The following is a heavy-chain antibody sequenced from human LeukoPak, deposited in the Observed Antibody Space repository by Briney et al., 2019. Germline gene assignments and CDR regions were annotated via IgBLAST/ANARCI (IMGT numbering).Heavy chain of an antibody. D-gene: IGHD3-10*01. V-gene: IGHV1-8*01. CDR2: MNPNSGNT. J-gene: IGHJ5*02. CDR3: ARVRTMVRGVIIPKTRYNWFDP. Sequence: ASVKVSCKASVYTFTSYDINWVRQATGQGLEWMGWMNPNSGNTGYAQKFQGRVTMTRNTSISTDYIELSSLRSEDTAVYYCARVRTMVRGVIIPKTRYNWFDPWGQGTLVTVSS. CDR1: VYTFTSYD.